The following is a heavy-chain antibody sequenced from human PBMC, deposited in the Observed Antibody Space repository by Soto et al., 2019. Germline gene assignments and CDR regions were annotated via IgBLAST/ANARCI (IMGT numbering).Heavy chain of an antibody. CDR1: GGTFSGYA. J-gene: IGHJ5*02. V-gene: IGHV1-69*13. D-gene: IGHD2-8*01. CDR2: IIPIFGTA. CDR3: ARGYCTNGVCYGGAFDP. Sequence: GASVKVSCKASGGTFSGYAISWVRQAPGQGLEWMGGIIPIFGTANYAQKFQGRVTITADESTSTAYMELSSLRSEDTAVYYCARGYCTNGVCYGGAFDPWGQGTLVTVSS.